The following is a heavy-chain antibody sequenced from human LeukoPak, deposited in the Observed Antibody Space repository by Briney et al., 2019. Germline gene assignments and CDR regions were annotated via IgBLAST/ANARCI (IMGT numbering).Heavy chain of an antibody. D-gene: IGHD3-3*01. CDR3: ARFGGPHAFDI. CDR1: GGSISSSSYY. CDR2: IYYSGST. Sequence: SETLSLTCTVSGGSISSSSYYWSWIRQPPGKGLEWIGYIYYSGSTNYNPSLKSRVTISVDTSKNQFSLKLSSVTAADTAVYYCARFGGPHAFDIWGQGTMVTVSS. V-gene: IGHV4-61*01. J-gene: IGHJ3*02.